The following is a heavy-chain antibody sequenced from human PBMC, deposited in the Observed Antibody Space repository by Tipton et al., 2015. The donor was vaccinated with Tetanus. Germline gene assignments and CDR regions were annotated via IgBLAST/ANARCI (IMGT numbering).Heavy chain of an antibody. CDR2: ISHNGAA. CDR1: GGSFSGYY. V-gene: IGHV4-30-4*01. Sequence: TLSLTCAVYGGSFSGYYWNWIRQSPGKGLEWIGYISHNGAAYYNPSLKSRVVISVDTSKNQFSLRLNSVTAADTAVFYCARVFGNNGYYLNFDYWGQGALVTVSS. D-gene: IGHD3-3*01. CDR3: ARVFGNNGYYLNFDY. J-gene: IGHJ4*02.